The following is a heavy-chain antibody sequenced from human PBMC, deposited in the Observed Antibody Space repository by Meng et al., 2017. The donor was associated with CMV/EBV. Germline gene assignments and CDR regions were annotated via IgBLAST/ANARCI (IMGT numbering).Heavy chain of an antibody. CDR1: GYTFTSYY. D-gene: IGHD6-19*01. CDR2: INPSGGST. CDR3: ASIAVAGPNFDY. V-gene: IGHV1-46*01. Sequence: CKAYGYTFTSYYMHGVRQAPGQGLEWMGIINPSGGSTSYAQKFQGRVTMTRDTSTSTVYMELSSLRSEDTAVYYCASIAVAGPNFDYWGQGTLVTVSS. J-gene: IGHJ4*02.